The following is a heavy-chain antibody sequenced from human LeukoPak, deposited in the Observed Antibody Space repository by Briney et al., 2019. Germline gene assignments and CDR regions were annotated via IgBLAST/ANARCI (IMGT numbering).Heavy chain of an antibody. D-gene: IGHD3-22*01. J-gene: IGHJ5*02. CDR1: GGSISSYY. CDR2: IYYSGST. CDR3: ARNQGYYDSSGYYDWFDP. V-gene: IGHV4-59*01. Sequence: SGTLSLTCTVSGGSISSYYWSWIRQPPGKGLEWIGYIYYSGSTNYNPSLKSRVTISVDTSKNQFSLKLSSVTAADTAVYYCARNQGYYDSSGYYDWFDPWGQGTLVTVSS.